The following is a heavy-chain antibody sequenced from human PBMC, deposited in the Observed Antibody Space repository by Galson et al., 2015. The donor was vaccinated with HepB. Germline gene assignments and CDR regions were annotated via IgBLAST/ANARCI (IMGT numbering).Heavy chain of an antibody. CDR1: GYSFTSYW. J-gene: IGHJ3*02. CDR2: IYPGDSDT. CDR3: ARPGTGYCSSTSCYGAFDI. Sequence: QSGAEVKKPGESLKISCKGSGYSFTSYWIGWVRQMPGKGLEWMGIIYPGDSDTRYSPSFQGQVTISADKSISTAYLQWSSLKASDTAMYYCARPGTGYCSSTSCYGAFDIWGQGTMFTVSS. D-gene: IGHD2-2*01. V-gene: IGHV5-51*03.